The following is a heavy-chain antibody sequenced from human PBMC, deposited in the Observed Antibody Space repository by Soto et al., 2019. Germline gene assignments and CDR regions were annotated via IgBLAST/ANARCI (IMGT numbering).Heavy chain of an antibody. CDR2: STGHGPTT. Sequence: EVQLDESGGGWVQPGGSLRLSWVGSGFTFSRYEMNWVRQAPGKGLELLSYSTGHGPTTYYGASMKDPFTIARANAKNSRSLQMNGLRADDSALYDCVREFRRLFAWPTTGYHYFGMDAWGRGTPVT. CDR1: GFTFSRYE. D-gene: IGHD1-26*01. J-gene: IGHJ6*02. CDR3: VREFRRLFAWPTTGYHYFGMDA. V-gene: IGHV3-48*03.